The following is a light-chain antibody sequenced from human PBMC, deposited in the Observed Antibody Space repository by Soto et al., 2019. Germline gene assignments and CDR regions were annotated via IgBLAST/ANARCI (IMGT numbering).Light chain of an antibody. CDR3: QHYNSYSEA. J-gene: IGKJ1*01. CDR2: KAS. Sequence: DIQMTQSPCTLSGCVGDRVTITCRASQTISSWLAWYQQKPGKAPKLLIYKASTLKSGVPSRFSGSGSGTEFTLTISSLQPDDFATYYCQHYNSYSEAFGQGTKVDIK. V-gene: IGKV1-5*03. CDR1: QTISSW.